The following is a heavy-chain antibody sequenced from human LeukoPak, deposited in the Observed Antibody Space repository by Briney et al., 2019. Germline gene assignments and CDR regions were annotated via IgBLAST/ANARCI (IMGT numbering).Heavy chain of an antibody. D-gene: IGHD6-19*01. Sequence: ASVKVSCKASGYTFTGYYMHWVRQAPGQGLEWMGWISAYNGNTNYAQKLQGRVTMTTDTSTSTAYMELRSLRSDDTAVYYCASAIAVAGTYDAFDIWGQGTMVTVSS. V-gene: IGHV1-18*04. CDR2: ISAYNGNT. CDR1: GYTFTGYY. CDR3: ASAIAVAGTYDAFDI. J-gene: IGHJ3*02.